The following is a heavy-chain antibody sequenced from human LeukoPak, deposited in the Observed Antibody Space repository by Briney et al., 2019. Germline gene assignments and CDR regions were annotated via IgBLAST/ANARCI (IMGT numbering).Heavy chain of an antibody. CDR2: ISSSSSYI. J-gene: IGHJ4*02. CDR1: GLTFSSYS. D-gene: IGHD3-3*01. Sequence: GGSLRLSCAASGLTFSSYSMNWVRQAPGKGLEGVSSISSSSSYIYYADSVKGRFTISRDHAKNSLYLQMNSLRAEDTAGYYCARDIGVAFDYWGQGTLVTVSS. CDR3: ARDIGVAFDY. V-gene: IGHV3-21*01.